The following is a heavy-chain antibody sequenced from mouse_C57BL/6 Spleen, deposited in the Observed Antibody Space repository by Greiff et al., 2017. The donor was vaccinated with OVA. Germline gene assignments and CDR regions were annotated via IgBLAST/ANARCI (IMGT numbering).Heavy chain of an antibody. J-gene: IGHJ4*01. D-gene: IGHD2-4*01. CDR3: ARFIDDYDEGYAMDY. CDR2: IYPGNGDT. V-gene: IGHV1-12*01. CDR1: GYTFTSYN. Sequence: LQQSGAELVRPGASVKMSCKASGYTFTSYNMHWVKQTPRQGLEWIGAIYPGNGDTSYNQKFKGKATLTVDKSSSTAYMQLSSLTSEDSAVYFCARFIDDYDEGYAMDYWGQGTSVTVSS.